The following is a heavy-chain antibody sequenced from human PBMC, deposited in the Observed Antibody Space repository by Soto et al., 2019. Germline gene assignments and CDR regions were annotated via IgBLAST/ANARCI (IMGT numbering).Heavy chain of an antibody. CDR3: ARGHPTAFDP. D-gene: IGHD4-17*01. Sequence: QMQLQESGSGLVKPSQTLSLTCAVSGGSISSGGYSWSWIRQPPGKGLEWIGYIYHSGSTYYNPSLKSRVTTSVDRSKTQSSLKLSSVSAADTAVYYCARGHPTAFDPWGQGTLVTVSS. J-gene: IGHJ5*02. CDR2: IYHSGST. CDR1: GGSISSGGYS. V-gene: IGHV4-30-2*01.